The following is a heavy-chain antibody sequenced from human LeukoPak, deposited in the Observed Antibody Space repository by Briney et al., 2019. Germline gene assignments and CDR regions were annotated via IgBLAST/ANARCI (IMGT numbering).Heavy chain of an antibody. CDR3: ARDQVGGDTAMVDIFDY. CDR2: INPSGGST. Sequence: ASVKVSCKASGYTFTSYYMHWVRQAPGQGLEWMGIINPSGGSTSYAQKFQGRVTMTRDTSTSTVYMELSSLRSEDTAVYYCARDQVGGDTAMVDIFDYWGQGTLVTVSS. J-gene: IGHJ4*02. V-gene: IGHV1-46*01. D-gene: IGHD5-18*01. CDR1: GYTFTSYY.